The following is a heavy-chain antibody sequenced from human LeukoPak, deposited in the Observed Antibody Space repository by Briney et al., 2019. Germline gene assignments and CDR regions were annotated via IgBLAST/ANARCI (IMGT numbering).Heavy chain of an antibody. CDR2: IKQDGSEK. Sequence: GGSLRLSCAASGFTFSSYWMSWVRQAPGKGLEWVATIKQDGSEKYYVDSVKGRFTISRDNAKNSLYLQMSSLRVEDTAVYYCAVGYNYGYTFDYWGQGTLVTVSS. D-gene: IGHD5-18*01. CDR3: AVGYNYGYTFDY. J-gene: IGHJ4*02. V-gene: IGHV3-7*05. CDR1: GFTFSSYW.